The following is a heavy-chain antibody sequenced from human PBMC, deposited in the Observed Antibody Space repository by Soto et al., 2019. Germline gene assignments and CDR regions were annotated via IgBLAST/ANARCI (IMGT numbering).Heavy chain of an antibody. Sequence: ASVKVSCKASGYTFTSYDINWVRQATGQGLEWMGWMNPNSGNTGYAQKFQGRVTMTRNTSISTAYMELSSLRSEDTAVYYCARGGGTMFGVVTNWFDPWGQGTLVTVSS. CDR3: ARGGGTMFGVVTNWFDP. CDR2: MNPNSGNT. CDR1: GYTFTSYD. J-gene: IGHJ5*02. V-gene: IGHV1-8*01. D-gene: IGHD3-3*01.